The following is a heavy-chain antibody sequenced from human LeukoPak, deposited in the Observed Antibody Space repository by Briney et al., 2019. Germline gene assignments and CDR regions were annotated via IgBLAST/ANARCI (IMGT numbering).Heavy chain of an antibody. V-gene: IGHV3-30*18. CDR2: ISYDGSNK. D-gene: IGHD6-13*01. CDR3: AKEGVYSSSWSRYYYYYMDV. Sequence: GGSLRLSCAASGFTFSTYSMNWVRQAPGKGLEWVAVISYDGSNKYYADSVKGRFTISRDNSKNTLYLQMNSLRAEDTAVYYCAKEGVYSSSWSRYYYYYMDVWGKGTTVTVSS. CDR1: GFTFSTYS. J-gene: IGHJ6*03.